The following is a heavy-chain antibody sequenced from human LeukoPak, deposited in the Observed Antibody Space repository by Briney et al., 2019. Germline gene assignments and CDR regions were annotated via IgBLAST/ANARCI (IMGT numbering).Heavy chain of an antibody. CDR2: IWYDGSNK. CDR1: GFTFSSYG. D-gene: IGHD6-13*01. V-gene: IGHV3-33*01. J-gene: IGHJ6*02. Sequence: GGSLRLSCAASGFTFSSYGMHWVRQAPGKGLEWVAVIWYDGSNKYYADSVKGRFTISRDNSKNTLYLQMNSLRAEDTAVYCCARDSVFFGSSWYWYYYYGMDVWGQGTTVTVSS. CDR3: ARDSVFFGSSWYWYYYYGMDV.